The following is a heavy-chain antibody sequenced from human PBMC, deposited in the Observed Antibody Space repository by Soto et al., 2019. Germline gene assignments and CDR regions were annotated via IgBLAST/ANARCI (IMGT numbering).Heavy chain of an antibody. V-gene: IGHV1-69*02. CDR2: IIPILGIA. CDR1: GGTFSSYT. Sequence: QVQLVQSGAEVKKPGSSVKVSCKASGGTFSSYTISWVRQAPGQGLEWMGRIIPILGIANYAQKFQGRVTITADKSTITAYMELSSLRSEDTAAYYCAIAVAAQEVDYWGQGTLVTVSS. CDR3: AIAVAAQEVDY. D-gene: IGHD6-19*01. J-gene: IGHJ4*02.